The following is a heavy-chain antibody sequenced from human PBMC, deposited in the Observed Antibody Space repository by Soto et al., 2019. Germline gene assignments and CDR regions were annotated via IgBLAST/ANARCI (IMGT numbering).Heavy chain of an antibody. CDR2: IGTAGDT. Sequence: GGSLRLSCAASGFTFSSYDMHWVRQATGKGLEWVSAIGTAGDTYYPGSVKGRFTISRENAKNSLYLQMNSLRAGGTAVYYCARDRSNYGMDVWGQGTTVTVSS. J-gene: IGHJ6*02. CDR1: GFTFSSYD. CDR3: ARDRSNYGMDV. V-gene: IGHV3-13*01.